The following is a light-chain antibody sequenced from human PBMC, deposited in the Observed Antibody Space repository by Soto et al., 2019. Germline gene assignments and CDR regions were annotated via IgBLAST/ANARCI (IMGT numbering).Light chain of an antibody. J-gene: IGKJ1*01. CDR1: ATVRNNY. Sequence: EIVLTQSPGTLSLSPGERATLSCRASATVRNNYLAWYQQKPGQAPRLLVDDASSRAAGIPDRFSGSGSGTDFTLTISRLEPEDFAVYYCQQCATSPRTFGQGTKVEIK. V-gene: IGKV3-20*01. CDR3: QQCATSPRT. CDR2: DAS.